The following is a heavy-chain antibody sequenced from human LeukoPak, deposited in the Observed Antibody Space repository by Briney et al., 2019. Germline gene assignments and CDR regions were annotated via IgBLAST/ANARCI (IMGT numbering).Heavy chain of an antibody. CDR1: GGTFSSYA. CDR3: ARDFRGGDIYYYYYMDV. J-gene: IGHJ6*03. D-gene: IGHD3-9*01. V-gene: IGHV1-69*05. CDR2: IIPISGTA. Sequence: SVKVSCKASGGTFSSYAISWVRQAPGQGLEWMGGIIPISGTANYAQKFQGRVTITTDESTSTAYMELSSLRSEDTAVYYCARDFRGGDIYYYYYMDVWGKGTTVTVSS.